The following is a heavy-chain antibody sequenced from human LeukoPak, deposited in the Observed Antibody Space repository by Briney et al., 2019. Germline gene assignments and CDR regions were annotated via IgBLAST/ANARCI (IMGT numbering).Heavy chain of an antibody. V-gene: IGHV4-34*01. CDR3: ARGMYYFSQYFDY. D-gene: IGHD3-10*01. CDR2: INHSGST. Sequence: SETLSLTCAVYGGSFSGYYWSWIRQPPGQGLEWIGEINHSGSTNYNPSLKSRVTISVDTSKNQFSLKLSSVTAADTAVYYCARGMYYFSQYFDYWGQGTLVTVSS. CDR1: GGSFSGYY. J-gene: IGHJ4*02.